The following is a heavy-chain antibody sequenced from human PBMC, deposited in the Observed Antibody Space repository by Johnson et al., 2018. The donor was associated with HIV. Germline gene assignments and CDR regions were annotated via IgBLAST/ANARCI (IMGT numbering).Heavy chain of an antibody. Sequence: QVQLVESGGGVVQPGRSLRLSCAASGFTFSSYAMHWVRQAPGKGLEWVAVISYDGSNKYYADSVKGRFTISRDNSKNTVYLQMNSLRTEDTAVYYCARGITMIAGGKGDAFDMWGQGTMVTVSS. D-gene: IGHD3-22*01. J-gene: IGHJ3*02. CDR1: GFTFSSYA. CDR3: ARGITMIAGGKGDAFDM. V-gene: IGHV3-30*04. CDR2: ISYDGSNK.